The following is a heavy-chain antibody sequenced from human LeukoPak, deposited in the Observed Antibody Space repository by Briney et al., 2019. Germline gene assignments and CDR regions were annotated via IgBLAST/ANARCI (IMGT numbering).Heavy chain of an antibody. CDR3: ARGDMTAYSGYDFFHY. Sequence: SVKVSCKASGGTFSSYAVSWVRQAPGQGLEWMGGIIPIFGTANYAQKFQGRVTITADESTSTAYMELSSLRAEDTAVYYCARGDMTAYSGYDFFHYWGQGTLVTVSS. J-gene: IGHJ4*02. CDR1: GGTFSSYA. CDR2: IIPIFGTA. V-gene: IGHV1-69*13. D-gene: IGHD5-12*01.